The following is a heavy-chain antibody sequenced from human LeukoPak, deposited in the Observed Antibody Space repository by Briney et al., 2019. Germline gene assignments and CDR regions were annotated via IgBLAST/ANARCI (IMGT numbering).Heavy chain of an antibody. V-gene: IGHV3-33*01. J-gene: IGHJ4*02. CDR3: ARDARGSGWYYFDY. CDR1: GFTFSSYG. Sequence: GGSLRLSCAASGFTFSSYGMHWVRQAPGKGLEWVAVKWYDGSNKYYADSVKGRFTISRDNSKNTLYLQMNSLRAEDTAVYYCARDARGSGWYYFDYWGQGTLVTVSS. D-gene: IGHD6-19*01. CDR2: KWYDGSNK.